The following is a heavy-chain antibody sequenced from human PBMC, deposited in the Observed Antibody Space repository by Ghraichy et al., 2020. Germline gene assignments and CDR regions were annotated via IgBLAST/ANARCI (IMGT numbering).Heavy chain of an antibody. CDR2: IIPIFGTA. V-gene: IGHV1-69*13. Sequence: SVKVSCKASGGTFSSYAISWVRQAPGQGLEWMGGIIPIFGTANYAQKFQGRVTITADESTSTAYMELSSLRSEDTAVYYCARADSSQGIDNIGMDVWGQGTTVTVSS. CDR1: GGTFSSYA. CDR3: ARADSSQGIDNIGMDV. J-gene: IGHJ6*02. D-gene: IGHD1-1*01.